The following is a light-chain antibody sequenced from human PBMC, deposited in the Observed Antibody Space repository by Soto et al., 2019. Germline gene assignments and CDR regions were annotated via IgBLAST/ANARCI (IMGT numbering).Light chain of an antibody. V-gene: IGKV3-15*01. CDR1: QSVSSN. Sequence: EIVMTQSPATLSVSPGERATLSCRASQSVSSNLAWYQQKPGQPPRLLIYGASARATGIPARFSGSGSGTECTLTISSLQSEDSAIYYCQQYNSWRTFGQGTKVEIK. J-gene: IGKJ2*02. CDR2: GAS. CDR3: QQYNSWRT.